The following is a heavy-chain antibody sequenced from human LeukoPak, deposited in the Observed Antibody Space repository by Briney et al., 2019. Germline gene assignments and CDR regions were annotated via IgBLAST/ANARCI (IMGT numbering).Heavy chain of an antibody. CDR2: ISAYNDKT. D-gene: IGHD3-9*01. Sequence: ASVKVSCKASGYTFTSYGISWVRQAPGQGLEWMGWISAYNDKTNYAQKLQGRVTTTTDTSTSTAYMELRSLRSDDTAVYYCARVHYDILTGYSYFDYWGRGTLVTVSS. V-gene: IGHV1-18*01. J-gene: IGHJ4*02. CDR3: ARVHYDILTGYSYFDY. CDR1: GYTFTSYG.